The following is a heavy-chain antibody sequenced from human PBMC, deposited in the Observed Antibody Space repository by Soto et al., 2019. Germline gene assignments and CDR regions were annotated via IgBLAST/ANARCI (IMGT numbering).Heavy chain of an antibody. Sequence: ASVKVSCKASGYTFISSSIHWVRQAPGQRLEWMGSINPVNANTKYSQKFQGRVIIARDTSASTAYMELSSLRSEDTAVYYCATLGYESSGSGDYWGQGTRVTVSS. J-gene: IGHJ4*02. V-gene: IGHV1-3*01. CDR2: INPVNANT. CDR3: ATLGYESSGSGDY. D-gene: IGHD3-22*01. CDR1: GYTFISSS.